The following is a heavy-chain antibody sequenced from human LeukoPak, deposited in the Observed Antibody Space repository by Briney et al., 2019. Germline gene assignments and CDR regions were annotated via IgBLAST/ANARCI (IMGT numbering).Heavy chain of an antibody. CDR1: GYTFTGYY. CDR3: ARDLRGRDSSSWYENQYFDY. CDR2: INPNSVGT. V-gene: IGHV1-2*03. Sequence: LVASVKVSCKASGYTFTGYYMHWLRQPPGQGLDGMGWINPNSVGTNYAQKFQGRVTMTRDTSASTAYMELSSLRSEDTAVHYCARDLRGRDSSSWYENQYFDYWGQGTLVTVSS. J-gene: IGHJ4*02. D-gene: IGHD6-13*01.